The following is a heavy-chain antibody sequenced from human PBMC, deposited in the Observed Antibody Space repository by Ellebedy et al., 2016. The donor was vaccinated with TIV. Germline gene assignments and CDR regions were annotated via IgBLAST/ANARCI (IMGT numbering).Heavy chain of an antibody. Sequence: GESLKISXAASGFSFSTYTMNWVRQAPGKGLEWVSSIGDATFYADSVKGRFTISRDNSKNMLYLQMNGLRAEDTALYYCARDASYSSYDYWGQGTLVTVSS. D-gene: IGHD4-11*01. J-gene: IGHJ4*02. CDR3: ARDASYSSYDY. CDR2: IGDAT. V-gene: IGHV3-23*01. CDR1: GFSFSTYT.